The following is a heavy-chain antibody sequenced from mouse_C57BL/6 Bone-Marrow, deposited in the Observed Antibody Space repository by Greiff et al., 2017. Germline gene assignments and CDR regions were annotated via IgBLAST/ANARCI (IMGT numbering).Heavy chain of an antibody. J-gene: IGHJ3*01. CDR2: IDPSDSYT. CDR3: VWLRRGFAY. V-gene: IGHV1-69*01. CDR1: GYTFTSYW. D-gene: IGHD2-2*01. Sequence: VQLQQPGAELVMPGASVQLSCKASGYTFTSYWMHWVKQRPGQGLEWFGEIDPSDSYTNYNQKFKGKSTLTVDKSSSTAYMQLSSLTSEDSAVYYCVWLRRGFAYWGQGTLVTVSA.